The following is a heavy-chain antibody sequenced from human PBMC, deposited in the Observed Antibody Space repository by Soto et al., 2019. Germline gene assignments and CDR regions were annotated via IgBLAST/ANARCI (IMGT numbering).Heavy chain of an antibody. CDR2: ISYDGSNK. J-gene: IGHJ4*02. V-gene: IGHV3-30*18. CDR1: GFTFSSYG. Sequence: QVQLVESGGGVVQPGRSLRLSCAAFGFTFSSYGMHWVRQAPGKGLEWVAVISYDGSNKYYADSVKGRFTISRDNSKNTLYLQMNSLRAEDTAVYYCAKKDYGDYFDYWGQGTLVTVSS. D-gene: IGHD4-17*01. CDR3: AKKDYGDYFDY.